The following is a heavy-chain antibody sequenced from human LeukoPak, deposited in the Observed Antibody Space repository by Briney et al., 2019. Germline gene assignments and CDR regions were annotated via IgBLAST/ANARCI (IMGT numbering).Heavy chain of an antibody. J-gene: IGHJ3*02. D-gene: IGHD3-22*01. CDR1: GGSISSSSYY. CDR3: ASRYYYDSSGYPPDAFDI. CDR2: IYYSGST. V-gene: IGHV4-39*07. Sequence: SETLSLTCTVSGGSISSSSYYWGWIRQPPGKGLEWIGSIYYSGSTYYNPSLKSRVTISVDTSKNQFSLKLSSVTAADTAVYYCASRYYYDSSGYPPDAFDIWGQGTMVTVSS.